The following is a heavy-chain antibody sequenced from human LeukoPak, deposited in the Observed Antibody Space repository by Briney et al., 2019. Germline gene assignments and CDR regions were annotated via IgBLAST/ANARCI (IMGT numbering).Heavy chain of an antibody. D-gene: IGHD3-10*01. Sequence: SETLSRTCSVSGGSISSSSYYWGWIRQPPGKGLEWIGSIYYSGNTYNNPSLKSRVTISVDTSKNQLSLKLTSVTAADTAVYYCARDSGMVRGTVDYWGQGTLVTVSS. CDR1: GGSISSSSYY. CDR3: ARDSGMVRGTVDY. J-gene: IGHJ4*02. CDR2: IYYSGNT. V-gene: IGHV4-39*02.